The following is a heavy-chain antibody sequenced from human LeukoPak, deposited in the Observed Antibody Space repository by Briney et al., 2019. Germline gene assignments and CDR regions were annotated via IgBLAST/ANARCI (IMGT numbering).Heavy chain of an antibody. CDR1: GASIIGPKW. CDR2: IFHSGST. V-gene: IGHV4-4*02. Sequence: SGTLSLTCTVSGASIIGPKWWNWVRLSPGKGMEWIGEIFHSGSTHYNPSLKSRVTISVDTSKNQFSLLLTSVTDADTAVYYCATSSGWYRYDSWGKGTLVTVSS. CDR3: ATSSGWYRYDS. J-gene: IGHJ4*02. D-gene: IGHD6-19*01.